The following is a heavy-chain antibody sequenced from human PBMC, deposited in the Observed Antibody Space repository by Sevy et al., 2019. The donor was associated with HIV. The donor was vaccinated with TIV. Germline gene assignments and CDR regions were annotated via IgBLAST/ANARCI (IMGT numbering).Heavy chain of an antibody. CDR3: ATERRDSSSWYQYYYYGMDV. CDR2: FDPEDGET. CDR1: GYTLTELS. Sequence: ASVKVSCKVSGYTLTELSMHWVRQAPGKGLEWMGGFDPEDGETIYAQKFQGRVTMTEDTSTDTAYMELSSLRSEDTAMYYCATERRDSSSWYQYYYYGMDVWGQGTTVTVSS. V-gene: IGHV1-24*01. J-gene: IGHJ6*02. D-gene: IGHD6-13*01.